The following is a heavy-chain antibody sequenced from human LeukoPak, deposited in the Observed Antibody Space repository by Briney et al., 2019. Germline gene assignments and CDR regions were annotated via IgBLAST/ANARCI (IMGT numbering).Heavy chain of an antibody. D-gene: IGHD4-17*01. CDR1: GFSLSTSGMC. CDR3: ARMRGDYAFYFDD. Sequence: VSGPTLVNPTQTLTLTCTFSGFSLSTSGMCVSWIRQPPGKALEWLARIDWNDDKYYSTSLKTRLTISKDTSKSQVVLTRTNMVPVDTAKYYCARMRGDYAFYFDDWGQGTLVTVSS. CDR2: IDWNDDK. J-gene: IGHJ4*02. V-gene: IGHV2-70*11.